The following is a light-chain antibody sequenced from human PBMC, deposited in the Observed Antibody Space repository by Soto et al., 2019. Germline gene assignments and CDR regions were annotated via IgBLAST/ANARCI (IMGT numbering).Light chain of an antibody. CDR3: QQYGCSGT. V-gene: IGKV3-20*01. Sequence: ELVLTQSPGTLSLSTGERATLSCRASQSVSNNYLAVYQQKPGQAPRLLIYGASNRATGIPDRFSGSGSGTDFSLTIIRLEPEDFAVYDCQQYGCSGTFGQGTKVEIK. J-gene: IGKJ1*01. CDR1: QSVSNNY. CDR2: GAS.